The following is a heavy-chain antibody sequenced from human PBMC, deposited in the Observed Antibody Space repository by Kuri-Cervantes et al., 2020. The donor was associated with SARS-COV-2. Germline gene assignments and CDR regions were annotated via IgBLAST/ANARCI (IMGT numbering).Heavy chain of an antibody. V-gene: IGHV4-34*01. CDR1: GGSFSGYY. CDR2: INHSGST. Sequence: ESLKISCAVYGGSFSGYYWSWIRQPPGKGLEWIGEINHSGSTNYNPSLKSRVTISVDTSKNQFSLKLSSVTAADTAVYYCARGKAEITMIVVVITSGAYYFDYWGQGTLVTVSS. D-gene: IGHD3-22*01. J-gene: IGHJ4*02. CDR3: ARGKAEITMIVVVITSGAYYFDY.